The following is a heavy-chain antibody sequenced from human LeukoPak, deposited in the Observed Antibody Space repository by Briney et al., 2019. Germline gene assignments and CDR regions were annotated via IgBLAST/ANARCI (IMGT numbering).Heavy chain of an antibody. CDR1: GGSVSSGSYY. J-gene: IGHJ4*02. V-gene: IGHV4-61*01. Sequence: SETLSLTCTVSGGSVSSGSYYWSWIRQPPGKGLEWIGCIYYSGSTNYNPSLKSRVTISADTSKNQFSLKLTSVTAADTAVYYCARDGDYWGQGTLVTVSS. CDR2: IYYSGST. CDR3: ARDGDY.